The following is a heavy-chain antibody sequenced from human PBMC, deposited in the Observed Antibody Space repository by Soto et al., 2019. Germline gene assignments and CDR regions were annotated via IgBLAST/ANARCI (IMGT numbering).Heavy chain of an antibody. J-gene: IGHJ6*02. D-gene: IGHD2-2*01. Sequence: QVQLVESGGGVVQPGRSLRLSCAASGFTFSSDGMHWVRQAPVKGLEWVAGIWYDGSNKYYADSVKGRFTIYRDNSTNAVYPQMTSLRAEDTVVYYCARERLGYCISTSCYFLDYYYGMDLWGQGTTVTVSS. CDR3: ARERLGYCISTSCYFLDYYYGMDL. V-gene: IGHV3-33*01. CDR2: IWYDGSNK. CDR1: GFTFSSDG.